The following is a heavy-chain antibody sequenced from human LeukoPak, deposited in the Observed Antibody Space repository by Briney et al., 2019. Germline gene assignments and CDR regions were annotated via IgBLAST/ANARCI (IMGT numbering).Heavy chain of an antibody. CDR1: GGSFMGYY. J-gene: IGHJ4*02. D-gene: IGHD6-19*01. CDR2: INHSGST. Sequence: KPSETLSLTCAVEGGSFMGYYCSCIRQPPGKRLEWIGEINHSGSTNYNPSLKSRVTISVDTSKNQFSLKLSSVTAADTAVYYCARGRARRIAVAGTEKDFDYWGQGTLVTVSS. V-gene: IGHV4-34*01. CDR3: ARGRARRIAVAGTEKDFDY.